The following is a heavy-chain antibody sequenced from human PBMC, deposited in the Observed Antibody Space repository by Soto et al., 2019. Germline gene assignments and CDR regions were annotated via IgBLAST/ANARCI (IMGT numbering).Heavy chain of an antibody. D-gene: IGHD4-4*01. CDR1: VFTFSTYS. CDR3: AREGINNYNEYYFDS. CDR2: ISGSGNYT. V-gene: IGHV3-21*01. J-gene: IGHJ4*02. Sequence: WWSLRLSCSASVFTFSTYSMNWLRQAPGKGLEWVSSISGSGNYTHYADFLRGRFTISRDNAKTSLYLQMNSLRAEDTAVYYCAREGINNYNEYYFDSWGQGTVVTVSS.